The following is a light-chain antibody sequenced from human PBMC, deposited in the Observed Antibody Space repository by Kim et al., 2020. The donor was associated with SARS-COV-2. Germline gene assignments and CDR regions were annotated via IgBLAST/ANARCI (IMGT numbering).Light chain of an antibody. J-gene: IGLJ3*02. CDR3: AAWDDGLSAWV. Sequence: GKGAPVTCSGTSPNIGPNYVYCYHNFPGTAPQPLILRHYQRPSGVPARFSGSRPGTSASLAIIGLRSEDEADYHWAAWDDGLSAWVFGGGTKVTVL. V-gene: IGLV1-47*01. CDR2: RHY. CDR1: SPNIGPNY.